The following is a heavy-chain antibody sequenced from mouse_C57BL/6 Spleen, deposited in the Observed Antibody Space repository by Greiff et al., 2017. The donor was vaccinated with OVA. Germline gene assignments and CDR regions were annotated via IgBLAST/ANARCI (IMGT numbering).Heavy chain of an antibody. V-gene: IGHV3-6*01. J-gene: IGHJ3*01. CDR3: ARDYDGGFAY. Sequence: EVKLVESGPGLVKPSQSLSLTCSVTGYSITSGYYWNWIRQFPGNKLEWMGYISYDGSNNYNPSLKNRISITRDTSKNQFFLKLNSVTTEDTATYYCARDYDGGFAYWGQGTLVTVSA. D-gene: IGHD2-12*01. CDR1: GYSITSGYY. CDR2: ISYDGSN.